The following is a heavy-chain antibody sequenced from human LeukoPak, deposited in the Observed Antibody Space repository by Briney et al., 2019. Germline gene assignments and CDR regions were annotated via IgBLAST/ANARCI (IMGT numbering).Heavy chain of an antibody. D-gene: IGHD3-3*01. CDR3: ASMYYDFWSGYYTGHRNAFDI. J-gene: IGHJ3*02. CDR1: GFTFSSYW. CDR2: INSVGSST. V-gene: IGHV3-74*01. Sequence: GGSLRLSCAASGFTFSSYWMHWVRQAPGKGLVWVSRINSVGSSTSYVDSVKGRFTISRDNAKNTLYLQMNSLRAEDTAVYYCASMYYDFWSGYYTGHRNAFDIWGQGTMVTVSS.